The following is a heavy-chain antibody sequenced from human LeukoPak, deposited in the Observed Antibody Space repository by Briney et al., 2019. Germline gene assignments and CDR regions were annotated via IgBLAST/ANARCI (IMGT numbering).Heavy chain of an antibody. Sequence: GRSLRLSCAASGFTFSNYAMHWARQAPGKRLEWVAFISHDRSNNCHADSVKGRFTISRDNSKNTLYLQMNSLTDEDTAVYYCARDLSGSYMSDYWGQGTLVTVSS. J-gene: IGHJ4*02. V-gene: IGHV3-30-3*01. D-gene: IGHD3-10*01. CDR3: ARDLSGSYMSDY. CDR1: GFTFSNYA. CDR2: ISHDRSNN.